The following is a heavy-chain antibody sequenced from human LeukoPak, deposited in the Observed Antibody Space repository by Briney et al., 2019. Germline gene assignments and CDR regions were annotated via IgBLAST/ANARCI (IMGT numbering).Heavy chain of an antibody. CDR1: GYSISSGYY. D-gene: IGHD6-19*01. Sequence: SETLSLTCAVSGYSISSGYYWGWIRQPPGKGLEWIGSTYHSGSTYYNPSLKSRVTISVDTSKNQFSLKLSSVTVADTAVYYCARDAEGQYSSGWYYWGQGTLVTVSS. J-gene: IGHJ4*02. V-gene: IGHV4-38-2*02. CDR2: TYHSGST. CDR3: ARDAEGQYSSGWYY.